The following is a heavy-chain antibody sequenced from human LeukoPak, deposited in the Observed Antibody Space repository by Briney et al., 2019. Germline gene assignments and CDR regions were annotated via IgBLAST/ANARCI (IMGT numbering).Heavy chain of an antibody. CDR3: AKDGGLYGERVY. Sequence: GRSLRLSCAASGFTFSSYGMHWVRQAPGKGLEWVAVIPYDGSNKYYADSVKGRFTISRDNSKNTLYLQMNSLRAEDTAVYYCAKDGGLYGERVYWGQGTLVTVSS. V-gene: IGHV3-30*18. D-gene: IGHD3-16*01. CDR2: IPYDGSNK. CDR1: GFTFSSYG. J-gene: IGHJ4*02.